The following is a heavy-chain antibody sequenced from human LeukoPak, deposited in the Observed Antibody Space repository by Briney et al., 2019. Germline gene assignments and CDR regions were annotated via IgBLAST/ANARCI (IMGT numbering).Heavy chain of an antibody. CDR3: ARPRLEYCSGGSCFDAFDI. J-gene: IGHJ3*02. D-gene: IGHD2-15*01. CDR1: GFTVSSNY. V-gene: IGHV3-66*04. Sequence: TGGSLRLSCAASGFTVSSNYMSWVRQAPGKGLECVSVIYSGGSTYYGDSVKGRFTISRDNFKNTLYLQMNSLTAEDTAIYSCARPRLEYCSGGSCFDAFDIWGQGTMVTVSS. CDR2: IYSGGST.